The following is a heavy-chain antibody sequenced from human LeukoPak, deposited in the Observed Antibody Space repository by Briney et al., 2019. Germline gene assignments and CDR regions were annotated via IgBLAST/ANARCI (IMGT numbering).Heavy chain of an antibody. CDR1: GFTFSNNA. V-gene: IGHV3-23*01. Sequence: PGGSLRLSCAASGFTFSNNAMSWVRQAPEEGLEWVSTISNSGGATYYADSVRGRFTISRDNSKNTLYLQMHSLRAEDTAVYYCAKDNRRDVGLGGLDYWARGILVTVSS. CDR2: ISNSGGAT. D-gene: IGHD1-14*01. CDR3: AKDNRRDVGLGGLDY. J-gene: IGHJ4*02.